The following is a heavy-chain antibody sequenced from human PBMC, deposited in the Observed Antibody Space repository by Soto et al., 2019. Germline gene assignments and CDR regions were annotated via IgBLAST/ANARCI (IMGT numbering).Heavy chain of an antibody. CDR3: ARGTKVSTRGVSSYYQYGMDV. CDR1: GYTFTSYY. V-gene: IGHV1-46*01. CDR2: INPSGGST. D-gene: IGHD4-4*01. Sequence: ASVKVSCKASGYTFTSYYMHWVGQAPGQGLEWMGIINPSGGSTSYAQKFQVRVTMTRDTSTSTVYMEMSSLRSEDTAVYYCARGTKVSTRGVSSYYQYGMDVWGQGTTVTVSS. J-gene: IGHJ6*02.